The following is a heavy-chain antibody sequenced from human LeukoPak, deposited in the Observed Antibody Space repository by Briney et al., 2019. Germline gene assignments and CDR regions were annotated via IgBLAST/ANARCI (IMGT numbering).Heavy chain of an antibody. D-gene: IGHD6-13*01. J-gene: IGHJ4*02. CDR2: ISGSGGNT. V-gene: IGHV3-23*01. CDR3: AKVSWANYFDY. Sequence: PGGSLRLSCAASGFTFSSYAMSWVRQAPGKGLEWVSGISGSGGNTHYADSVRGRFTISRDNSRNTVYLEMNSLRAEDTAIYYCAKVSWANYFDYWGQGTRVTVSS. CDR1: GFTFSSYA.